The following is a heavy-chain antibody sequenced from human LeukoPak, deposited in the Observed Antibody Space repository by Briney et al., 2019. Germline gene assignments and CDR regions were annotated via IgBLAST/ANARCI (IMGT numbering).Heavy chain of an antibody. CDR2: ISGSGGST. J-gene: IGHJ6*03. CDR3: AKASTLAYDYYMDV. V-gene: IGHV3-23*01. CDR1: GFTVSSKY. D-gene: IGHD2/OR15-2a*01. Sequence: GGSLRLSCAASGFTVSSKYMTWVRQAPGKGLEWVSAISGSGGSTYYADSVKGRFTISRDNSKNTLYLQMNSLRAEDTAVYYCAKASTLAYDYYMDVWGKGTTVTISS.